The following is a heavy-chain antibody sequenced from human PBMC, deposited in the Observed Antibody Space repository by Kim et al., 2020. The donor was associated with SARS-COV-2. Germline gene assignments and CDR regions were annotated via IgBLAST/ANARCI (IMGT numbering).Heavy chain of an antibody. J-gene: IGHJ6*02. Sequence: GGSLRLSCAASGFTFSSYSMNWVRQAPGKGLEWVSSISSSSSYIYYADSVKGRFTISRDNAKNSLYLQMNSLRAEDTAVYYCARDKVVGANPYYYYGMDVWGQGTTVTVSS. CDR1: GFTFSSYS. V-gene: IGHV3-21*01. CDR2: ISSSSSYI. CDR3: ARDKVVGANPYYYYGMDV. D-gene: IGHD1-26*01.